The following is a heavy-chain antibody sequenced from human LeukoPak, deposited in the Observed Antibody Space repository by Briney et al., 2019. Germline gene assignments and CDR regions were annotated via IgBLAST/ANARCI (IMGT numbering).Heavy chain of an antibody. J-gene: IGHJ4*02. CDR3: AREQPYYYDSSGTALMAEIKYYFDY. CDR2: IKQDGSEK. D-gene: IGHD3-22*01. V-gene: IGHV3-7*01. CDR1: GFTFRSYW. Sequence: GGSLRPSCAASGFTFRSYWMSWVRQAPGKGLEWVANIKQDGSEKYYVDSVKGRFTISRDNAKNSLYLQMNSLRAEDTGVYYCAREQPYYYDSSGTALMAEIKYYFDYWGQGTLVTVSS.